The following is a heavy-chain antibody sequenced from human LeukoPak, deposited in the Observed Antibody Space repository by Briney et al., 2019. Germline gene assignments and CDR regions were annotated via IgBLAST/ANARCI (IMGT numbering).Heavy chain of an antibody. CDR1: GYSFTSYW. CDR3: ARVPYSGYDYYYYYYMDV. D-gene: IGHD5-12*01. V-gene: IGHV5-51*01. J-gene: IGHJ6*03. CDR2: IYPGDSDT. Sequence: GESLKISCKGSGYSFTSYWIGWVRQMPGKGLEWMGIIYPGDSDTRYSPSFQGQVTISADKSISTAYLQWSSLKASDTAMYYCARVPYSGYDYYYYYYMDVWGKGTTVTVSS.